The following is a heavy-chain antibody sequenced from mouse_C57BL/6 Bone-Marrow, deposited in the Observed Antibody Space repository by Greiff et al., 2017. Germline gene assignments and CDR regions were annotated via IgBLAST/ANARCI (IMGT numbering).Heavy chain of an antibody. V-gene: IGHV14-4*01. CDR3: TNPSYYYGSSLDAY. J-gene: IGHJ3*01. Sequence: VQLQQSGAELVRPGASVKLSCTASGFNIKDDYMHWVKQRPEQGLEWIGWIDPENGDTEYASKFQGKATITADTSSNTAYLQLSSLTSEDTAVYYCTNPSYYYGSSLDAYGGQGTLVTVSA. CDR1: GFNIKDDY. CDR2: IDPENGDT. D-gene: IGHD1-1*01.